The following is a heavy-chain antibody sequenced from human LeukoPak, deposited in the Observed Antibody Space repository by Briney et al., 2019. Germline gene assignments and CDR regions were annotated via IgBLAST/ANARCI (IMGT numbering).Heavy chain of an antibody. D-gene: IGHD3-22*01. J-gene: IGHJ4*02. V-gene: IGHV3-20*04. CDR2: INWNGGST. CDR3: ARVYDSSGYMGYYFDY. Sequence: GGSLRLSCAASGFTFDDYGMSWVRQAPGKGLEWVSGINWNGGSTGYADSVKGRFTIARDNAKNSLYLQMNSLRAEDTALYYCARVYDSSGYMGYYFDYWGQGTLVTVSS. CDR1: GFTFDDYG.